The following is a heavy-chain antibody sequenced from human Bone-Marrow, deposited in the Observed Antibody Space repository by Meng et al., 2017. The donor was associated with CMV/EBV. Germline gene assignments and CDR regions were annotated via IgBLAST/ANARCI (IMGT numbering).Heavy chain of an antibody. CDR2: IIPILGIA. CDR1: GGTFSSYA. Sequence: SVKVSCKASGGTFSSYAISWVRQAPGQGLEWMGGIIPILGIANYAQKFQGRVTITADKSTSTACMELSSLRSEDTAVYYCARERGDNRHDAFDIWGQGTMVTVSS. CDR3: ARERGDNRHDAFDI. J-gene: IGHJ3*02. V-gene: IGHV1-69*10. D-gene: IGHD5-24*01.